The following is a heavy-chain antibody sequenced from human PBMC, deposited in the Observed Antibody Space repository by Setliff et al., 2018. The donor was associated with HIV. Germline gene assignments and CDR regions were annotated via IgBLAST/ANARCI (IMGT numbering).Heavy chain of an antibody. Sequence: GGSLRLSCAASGFTFRHYSMNWVRQAPGKGLEWFSSITNRSDTLYADSVKGRFIISRDTLYLQMNSLRVEDTAVYFCAKTIAALDYWGQGTLVTVSS. CDR3: AKTIAALDY. J-gene: IGHJ4*02. V-gene: IGHV3-21*04. D-gene: IGHD6-13*01. CDR2: ITNRSDT. CDR1: GFTFRHYS.